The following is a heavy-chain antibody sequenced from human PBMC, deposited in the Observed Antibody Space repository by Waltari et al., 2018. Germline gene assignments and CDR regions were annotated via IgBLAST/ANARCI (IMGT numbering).Heavy chain of an antibody. CDR3: ARVGGLGELSGYYFDY. J-gene: IGHJ4*02. D-gene: IGHD3-16*02. CDR2: INAGNGNT. V-gene: IGHV1-3*03. Sequence: QVQLVQSGAEVKKPGASVKVSCKASGYHFTSYAMHWVRQAPGQRLEWRGWINAGNGNTKYSQEFQGRVTITRDTSASTAYMELSSLRSEDMAVYYCARVGGLGELSGYYFDYWGQGTLVTVSS. CDR1: GYHFTSYA.